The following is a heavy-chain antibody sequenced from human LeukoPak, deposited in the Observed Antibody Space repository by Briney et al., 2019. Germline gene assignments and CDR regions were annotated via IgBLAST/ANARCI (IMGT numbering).Heavy chain of an antibody. Sequence: PGGSLRLSCAASGFILSDYNMHWVPQAPGKGLEWVAVISYDGSNKYYADSVKGRFTISRDNSKNTLYLQMNSLRAEDTAVYYCARDQTGFCSGSSCLGSTFNYWGQGTLVTVSS. CDR3: ARDQTGFCSGSSCLGSTFNY. CDR2: ISYDGSNK. J-gene: IGHJ4*02. D-gene: IGHD2-15*01. V-gene: IGHV3-30*04. CDR1: GFILSDYN.